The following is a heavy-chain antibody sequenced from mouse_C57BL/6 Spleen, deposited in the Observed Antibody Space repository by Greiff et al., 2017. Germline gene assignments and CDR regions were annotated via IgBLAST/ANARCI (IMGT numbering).Heavy chain of an antibody. Sequence: DVMLVESGGGLVKPGGSLKLSCAASGFTFSSYAMSWVRQTPEKRLEWVATISDGGSYTYYPDNVKGRFTISRDNAKNNLYLQMSHLKSEDTAMYYCARAITTVVATDAMDYWGQGTSVTVSS. CDR2: ISDGGSYT. J-gene: IGHJ4*01. CDR1: GFTFSSYA. V-gene: IGHV5-4*03. CDR3: ARAITTVVATDAMDY. D-gene: IGHD1-1*01.